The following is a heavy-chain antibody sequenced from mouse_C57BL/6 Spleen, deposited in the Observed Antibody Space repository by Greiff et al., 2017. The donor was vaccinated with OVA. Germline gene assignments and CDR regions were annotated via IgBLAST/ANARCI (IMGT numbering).Heavy chain of an antibody. J-gene: IGHJ3*01. CDR1: GYTFTSYT. CDR3: AIYDGYYEGGLAY. V-gene: IGHV1-4*01. Sequence: SGAELARPGASVKMSCKASGYTFTSYTMHWVKQRPGQGLEWIGYINPSSGYTKYNQKFKDKATLTADKSSSTAYMQLSSLPSEDSAVYYCAIYDGYYEGGLAYWGQGTLVTVSA. D-gene: IGHD2-3*01. CDR2: INPSSGYT.